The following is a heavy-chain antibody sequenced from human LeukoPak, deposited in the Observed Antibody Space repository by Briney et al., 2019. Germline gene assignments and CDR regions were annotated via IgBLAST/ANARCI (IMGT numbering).Heavy chain of an antibody. CDR2: XXXXSGNT. Sequence: XIXXXRQAPGXGGEGRGXXXXXSGNTAYEQKVQGRVTMTRDTSKSTASMELSSVRAAATAVYYCARGLEGLISGYYWYGLVAYWGQGPLVTVSS. CDR3: ARGLEGLISGYYWYGLVAY. D-gene: IGHD3-22*01. CDR1: X. V-gene: IGHV1-8*01. J-gene: IGHJ4*02.